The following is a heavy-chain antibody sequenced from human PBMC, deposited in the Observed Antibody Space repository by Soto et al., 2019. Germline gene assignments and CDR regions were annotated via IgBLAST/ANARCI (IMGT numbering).Heavy chain of an antibody. CDR3: VRHTCPDCYSIGY. D-gene: IGHD2-21*02. Sequence: PGGSLRLSCAASGLTVSSNYMSWVRQAPGKGLEWVSVIYSGGNTYYADSVKGRFTISRDNSKNTLYLQMNSLRAEDTAVYYCVRHTCPDCYSIGYWGLGTLVTVSS. J-gene: IGHJ4*02. CDR1: GLTVSSNY. CDR2: IYSGGNT. V-gene: IGHV3-66*04.